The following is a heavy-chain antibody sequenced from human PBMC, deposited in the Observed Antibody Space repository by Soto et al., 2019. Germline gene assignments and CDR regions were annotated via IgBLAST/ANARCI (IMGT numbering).Heavy chain of an antibody. V-gene: IGHV3-21*01. Sequence: EVQLVESGGGLVKPGGSLRLSCAASGFTFSSYSMNWVRQAPGKGLEWVSSISSSSSYIYYADSVKGRFTISRDNAKNELYLQMNSLRAEDTAVYYCARVEYSSGWWSYYYYGMDVWGQGTTVTVSS. CDR2: ISSSSSYI. CDR1: GFTFSSYS. CDR3: ARVEYSSGWWSYYYYGMDV. J-gene: IGHJ6*02. D-gene: IGHD6-19*01.